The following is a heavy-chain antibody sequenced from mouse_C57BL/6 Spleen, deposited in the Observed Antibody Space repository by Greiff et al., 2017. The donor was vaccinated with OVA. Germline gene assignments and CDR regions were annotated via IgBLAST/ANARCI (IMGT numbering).Heavy chain of an antibody. Sequence: EVMLVESGGGLVQPKGSLKLSCAASGFSFNTYAMNWVRQAPGKGLEWVARIRSKSNNYATYYADSVKDRFTISRDDSESMLYLQMNNLKTEDTAMYYCVRHPYGSPMDYWGQGTSVTVSS. D-gene: IGHD1-1*01. CDR1: GFSFNTYA. CDR2: IRSKSNNYAT. J-gene: IGHJ4*01. CDR3: VRHPYGSPMDY. V-gene: IGHV10-1*01.